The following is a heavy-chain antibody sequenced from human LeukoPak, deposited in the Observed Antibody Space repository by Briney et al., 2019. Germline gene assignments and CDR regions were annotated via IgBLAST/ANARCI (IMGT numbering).Heavy chain of an antibody. V-gene: IGHV3-73*01. D-gene: IGHD6-19*01. J-gene: IGHJ4*02. Sequence: GGSLKLSCAASGFTFTGSAMHWVRPASGKGREWVGCIRSKANSYATAYAASVKGRFTISRDDSKNTAYLQMNSLKTEDTAVYYCTSGIAVAGSETFEYWGQGTLVSVSS. CDR1: GFTFTGSA. CDR2: IRSKANSYAT. CDR3: TSGIAVAGSETFEY.